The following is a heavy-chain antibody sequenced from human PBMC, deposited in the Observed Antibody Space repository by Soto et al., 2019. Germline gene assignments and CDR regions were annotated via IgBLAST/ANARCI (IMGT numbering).Heavy chain of an antibody. D-gene: IGHD5-12*01. J-gene: IGHJ4*02. V-gene: IGHV3-33*01. Sequence: QVQLVESGGGVFQPGRSLRLSCAASGFTFSSYGMHWVRQAPGKGLEWGAVIWYDGSNKYYADSVKGRFTISRDNSKNTLYLQMNSLRAEDTAVYYCARDRDSGYFDTQGFDYWGQGTLVTVSS. CDR1: GFTFSSYG. CDR3: ARDRDSGYFDTQGFDY. CDR2: IWYDGSNK.